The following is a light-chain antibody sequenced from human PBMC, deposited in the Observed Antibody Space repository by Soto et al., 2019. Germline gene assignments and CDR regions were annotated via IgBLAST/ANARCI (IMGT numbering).Light chain of an antibody. CDR2: EVS. V-gene: IGLV2-14*01. CDR1: SNDVGGYNY. Sequence: QSALTQPASVSGSPGQSITISCTGTSNDVGGYNYVSWYQQHPGKAPKLMIYEVSNRPSGVSNRFSGSKSGNTASLTISGLQAEDEADYDCSSYTGSSTPPYVLGTGTKVTVL. J-gene: IGLJ1*01. CDR3: SSYTGSSTPPYV.